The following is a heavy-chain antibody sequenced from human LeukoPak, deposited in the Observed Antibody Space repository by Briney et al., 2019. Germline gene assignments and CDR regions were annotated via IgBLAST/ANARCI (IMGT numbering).Heavy chain of an antibody. Sequence: SETLPLTCTVSGGSISSYYWSWIRQPPGKGLEWIGYIYYSGSTDYNPSLKSRVTISVDTSRTQFSLNLTSVTAADTAVYYCARQTYYYDSSGSYVYYFDYWGQGTLVTVSS. J-gene: IGHJ4*02. CDR1: GGSISSYY. D-gene: IGHD3-22*01. CDR3: ARQTYYYDSSGSYVYYFDY. V-gene: IGHV4-59*08. CDR2: IYYSGST.